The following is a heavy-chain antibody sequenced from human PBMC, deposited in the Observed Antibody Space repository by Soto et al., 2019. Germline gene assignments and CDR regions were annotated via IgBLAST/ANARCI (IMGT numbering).Heavy chain of an antibody. CDR2: IYHSGST. D-gene: IGHD5-18*01. J-gene: IGHJ4*02. CDR3: AREGRYGFRETYYFDY. V-gene: IGHV4-4*02. Sequence: LETLSLTCAVSGGSISSSNWWSWVRQPPGKGLEWIGEIYHSGSTNYNPSLKSRFTISRDNSKNTLYLQMNSLRAEDTAVYYCAREGRYGFRETYYFDYWGQGTLVTVSS. CDR1: GGSISSSNW.